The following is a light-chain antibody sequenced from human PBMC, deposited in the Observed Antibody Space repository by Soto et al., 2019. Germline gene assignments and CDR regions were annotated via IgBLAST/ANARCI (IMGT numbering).Light chain of an antibody. CDR1: SGHSSYA. CDR3: QTWGTGILV. V-gene: IGLV4-69*01. J-gene: IGLJ1*01. Sequence: QLVLTQSPSASASLGASVKLTCTLSSGHSSYAIAWHQQQPEKGPRYLMKLNSDGSQNKGDGIPDRFSGSSSGAERYLTISSLQSEDEADYYCQTWGTGILVFGTGTKLTVL. CDR2: LNSDGSQ.